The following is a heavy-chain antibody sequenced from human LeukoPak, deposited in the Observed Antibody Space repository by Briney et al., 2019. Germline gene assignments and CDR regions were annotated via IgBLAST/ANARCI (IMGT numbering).Heavy chain of an antibody. D-gene: IGHD3-16*01. CDR2: IKEDGTRK. Sequence: PGGFLRLSCAASGFTFSSHWMTWVRQAPGKGLEGVANIKEDGTRKNYMDSVKGRFTISRDNAKNSLYLQMNSLRAEDTAVYYCARDGGSGFWNYFDYWGQGTLVTVSS. V-gene: IGHV3-7*01. J-gene: IGHJ4*02. CDR1: GFTFSSHW. CDR3: ARDGGSGFWNYFDY.